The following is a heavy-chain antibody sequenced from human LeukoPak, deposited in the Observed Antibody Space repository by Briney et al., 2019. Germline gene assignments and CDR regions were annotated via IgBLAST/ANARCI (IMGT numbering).Heavy chain of an antibody. CDR3: ARKYYYDSSGYY. V-gene: IGHV3-74*01. CDR2: IKSNGRTT. D-gene: IGHD3-22*01. J-gene: IGHJ4*02. CDR1: GFTFSNYW. Sequence: GGSLRLSCAASGFTFSNYWMHWVRQAPGKGLVWVSSIKSNGRTTSYADSVKGRFTISRDNAKNSLYLQMNSLRAEDTAVYYCARKYYYDSSGYYWGQGTLVTVSS.